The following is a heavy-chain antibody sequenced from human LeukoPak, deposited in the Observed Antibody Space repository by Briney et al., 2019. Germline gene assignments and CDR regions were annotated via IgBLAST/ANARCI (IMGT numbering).Heavy chain of an antibody. CDR1: GLTVSNNY. D-gene: IGHD3-10*01. CDR2: IYSGGNT. CDR3: AMVRGVSQLRYFDY. V-gene: IGHV3-53*01. Sequence: QPGGSLRLSCAVSGLTVSNNYMSWVRQAPGKGLEWVSVIYSGGNTYYADSVKGRFTISRDNSKNTLYLQMNSLRAEDTAVYFCAMVRGVSQLRYFDYWGQGTLVTVSS. J-gene: IGHJ4*02.